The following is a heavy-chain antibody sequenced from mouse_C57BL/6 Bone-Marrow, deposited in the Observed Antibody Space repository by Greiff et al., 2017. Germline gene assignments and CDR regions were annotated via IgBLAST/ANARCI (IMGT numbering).Heavy chain of an antibody. CDR2: IYPGSGST. CDR3: AGRDYYGNFY. D-gene: IGHD2-1*01. CDR1: GYTFTSYW. Sequence: QVQLQQPGAELVKPGASVKMSCKASGYTFTSYWITWVKQRPGQGLEWIGDIYPGSGSTNYNEKFKSKATLTVATSSSTAYMQLSSLTSEDSAVFYCAGRDYYGNFYWGQGTTLTVSS. J-gene: IGHJ2*01. V-gene: IGHV1-55*01.